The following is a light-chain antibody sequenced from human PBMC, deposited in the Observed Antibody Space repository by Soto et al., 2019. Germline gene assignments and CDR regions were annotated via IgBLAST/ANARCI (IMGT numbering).Light chain of an antibody. Sequence: EIVLTQSPATLSLSPGERATLSCGASQSVSSNYLAWYQHKPGLAPRLVIYDASTRATGIPDRFSGSGSGPDFTLTISRLEPEDFAEYSCHHYGASPPNTFGQGTNLEIK. CDR3: HHYGASPPNT. V-gene: IGKV3D-20*01. CDR1: QSVSSNY. J-gene: IGKJ2*01. CDR2: DAS.